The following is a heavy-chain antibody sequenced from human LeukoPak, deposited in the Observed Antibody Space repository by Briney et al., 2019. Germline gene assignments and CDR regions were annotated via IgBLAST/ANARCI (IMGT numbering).Heavy chain of an antibody. CDR3: ASPGLQSNYYYYYIDV. J-gene: IGHJ6*03. V-gene: IGHV3-66*02. CDR2: IYAGGSI. Sequence: PGGSLRLSCAASGFTFSSYWMHWVRQAPGKGLEWVSIIYAGGSIYFADSVKGRFTISRDISKSTVYLQMNSLRPEDTAVYHCASPGLQSNYYYYYIDVWGKGTTVTVSS. D-gene: IGHD2-15*01. CDR1: GFTFSSYW.